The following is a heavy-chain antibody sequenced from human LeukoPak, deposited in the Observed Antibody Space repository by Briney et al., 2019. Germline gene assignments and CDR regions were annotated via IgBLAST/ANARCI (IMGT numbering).Heavy chain of an antibody. CDR1: GFTFSSYA. V-gene: IGHV3-30-3*01. J-gene: IGHJ3*02. Sequence: GESLRLSCAASGFTFSSYAMHWVRQAPGKGLEWVAVISYDGSNKYYADSVKGRFTISRDNSKNTLYLQMNSLRAEDTAVYYCARDQVSSSWYTPDAFDIWGQGTMVTVSS. D-gene: IGHD6-13*01. CDR2: ISYDGSNK. CDR3: ARDQVSSSWYTPDAFDI.